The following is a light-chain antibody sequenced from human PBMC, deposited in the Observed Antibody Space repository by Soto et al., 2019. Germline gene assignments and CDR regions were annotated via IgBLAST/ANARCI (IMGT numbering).Light chain of an antibody. J-gene: IGKJ1*01. CDR2: KAS. V-gene: IGKV1-5*03. Sequence: DIQMTQSPSTLSASVGDRVTITCRASQSISSWLAWYQQRPGKAPKLLIYKASSLGSGARSRFSGSRSATAFPLTINSLPPDDSATYYCQQYYSYWTFGQGTNVE. CDR3: QQYYSYWT. CDR1: QSISSW.